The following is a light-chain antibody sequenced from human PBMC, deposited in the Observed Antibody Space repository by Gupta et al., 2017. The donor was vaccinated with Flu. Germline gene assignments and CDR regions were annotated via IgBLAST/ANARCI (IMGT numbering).Light chain of an antibody. CDR3: QQVNFSPRT. CDR1: QGHLNY. V-gene: IGKV1-9*01. Sequence: PSFLSASVGDRVTITGRASQGHLNYLDWYQQKPGTGPALLINSSSTVRSGVPSRFSGSGSGTEFTLTINSLQPEDFATYYCQQVNFSPRTFGQGTKVAIK. J-gene: IGKJ1*01. CDR2: SSS.